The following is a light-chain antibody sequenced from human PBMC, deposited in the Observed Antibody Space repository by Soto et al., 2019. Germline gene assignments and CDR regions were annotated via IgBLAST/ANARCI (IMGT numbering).Light chain of an antibody. J-gene: IGKJ1*01. CDR1: QCPSTW. CDR2: DAS. CDR3: QQYDKNPGT. V-gene: IGKV1-5*01. Sequence: DIQMTQSPSTLSASVGDRVTITSRASQCPSTWLAWYHQKPGKDPNLVMYDASRLESGVTSRFSGSGSGTENTLTSNGLQPDDMATYDCQQYDKNPGTFGQGTKVKIK.